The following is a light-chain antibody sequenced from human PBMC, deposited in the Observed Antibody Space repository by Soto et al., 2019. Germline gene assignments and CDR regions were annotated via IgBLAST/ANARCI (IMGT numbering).Light chain of an antibody. CDR3: QTWDTGATLV. V-gene: IGLV4-69*01. J-gene: IGLJ2*01. CDR2: LSSDGSH. CDR1: SGHSSYA. Sequence: QLVLTQSPSASASLGASVKLTCTLSSGHSSYAIAWHQQQPEKGTRYLMKLSSDGSHSKGDGIPDRFSGSSSGAERYLTISSLQSEDEADYYCQTWDTGATLVFGGGTKLTVL.